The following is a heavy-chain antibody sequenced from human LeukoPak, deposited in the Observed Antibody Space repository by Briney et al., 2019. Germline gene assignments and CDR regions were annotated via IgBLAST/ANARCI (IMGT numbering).Heavy chain of an antibody. V-gene: IGHV1-69*05. Sequence: SVKVSCKASGGTFSSYAITWVRQAPGQGLEWMGRIIPIFGTANYAQELQGRVTITTDESTSTAYMELSTLRSDDTAVYYCARERPPGDSSNWFLEGYFDIWGQGTLVTVSS. CDR2: IIPIFGTA. CDR1: GGTFSSYA. CDR3: ARERPPGDSSNWFLEGYFDI. D-gene: IGHD6-13*01. J-gene: IGHJ4*02.